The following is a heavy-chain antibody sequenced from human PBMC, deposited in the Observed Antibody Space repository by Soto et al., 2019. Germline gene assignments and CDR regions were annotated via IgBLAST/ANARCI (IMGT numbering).Heavy chain of an antibody. CDR3: ARKGAAASYARYDMDV. CDR2: VDYSGNT. V-gene: IGHV4-59*01. CDR1: GGSSSPYY. Sequence: QVQLQESGPGLVKPSETLSLTCTVSGGSSSPYYWSWIRQPPVKGLEWIGYVDYSGNTNYNPSLESRVTISVDTSRNRFSLNLTSATAADTAVYYCARKGAAASYARYDMDVWGRGTAVTVSS. J-gene: IGHJ6*03. D-gene: IGHD6-13*01.